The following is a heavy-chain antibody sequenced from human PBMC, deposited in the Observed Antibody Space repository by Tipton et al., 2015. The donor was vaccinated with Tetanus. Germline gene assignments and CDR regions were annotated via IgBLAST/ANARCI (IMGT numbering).Heavy chain of an antibody. V-gene: IGHV4-59*01. CDR1: GGSMGTNH. D-gene: IGHD1-26*01. CDR3: ARGMGAYLN. Sequence: TLSLTCSVSGGSMGTNHWDWIRQAPGKRLESIGYIYSTGATKYNPSLESRVRISIDTSKSQFSMRLSSVTVADTAVYYCARGMGAYLNWGQGTLVTVS. J-gene: IGHJ4*02. CDR2: IYSTGAT.